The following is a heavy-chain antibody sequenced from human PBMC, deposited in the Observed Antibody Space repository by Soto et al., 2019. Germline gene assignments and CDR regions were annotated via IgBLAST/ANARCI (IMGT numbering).Heavy chain of an antibody. D-gene: IGHD1-26*01. CDR2: NSAYNDNT. J-gene: IGHJ5*02. CDR3: ARFLKGGHVTESRFEP. V-gene: IGHV1-18*01. Sequence: GASVKVSCKSSGYTFTKFGITWVRQAPGQGLEWMGWNSAYNDNTNYAQKLQGRVTMTSDTSTNTAYMELRSLRSDDTAVYYCARFLKGGHVTESRFEPWGQGPLVTVSS. CDR1: GYTFTKFG.